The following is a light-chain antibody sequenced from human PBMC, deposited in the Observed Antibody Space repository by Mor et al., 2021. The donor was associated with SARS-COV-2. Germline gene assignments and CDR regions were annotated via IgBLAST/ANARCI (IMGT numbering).Light chain of an antibody. J-gene: IGKJ3*01. Sequence: ERATINCKSSHNLLYTSNNKNYLVWYQQKPGLPPKLLISWASTRESGVPNRFSGSGSGTDFSLTISNLQAQDVAVYYCQQFYSAPLTF. CDR2: WAS. V-gene: IGKV4-1*01. CDR3: QQFYSAPLT. CDR1: HNLLYTSNNKNY.